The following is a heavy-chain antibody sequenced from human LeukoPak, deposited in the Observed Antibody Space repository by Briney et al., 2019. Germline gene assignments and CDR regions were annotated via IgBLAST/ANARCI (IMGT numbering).Heavy chain of an antibody. CDR3: ASRRSGWVNAFDI. V-gene: IGHV3-48*03. CDR1: GFTFSSYE. Sequence: GGSLRLSCAASGFTFSSYEMNWVRQAPGKGLEWVSYISSSGSTIYYADSVKGRFTSSRDKAKNSLYLQMNSLRAEDTAVYYCASRRSGWVNAFDIWGQGTMVTVSS. J-gene: IGHJ3*02. CDR2: ISSSGSTI. D-gene: IGHD3-22*01.